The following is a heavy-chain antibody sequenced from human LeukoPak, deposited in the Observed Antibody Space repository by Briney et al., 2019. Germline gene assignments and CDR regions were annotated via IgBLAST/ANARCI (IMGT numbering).Heavy chain of an antibody. CDR2: FDPEDGET. V-gene: IGHV1-24*01. J-gene: IGHJ4*02. D-gene: IGHD3-22*01. Sequence: ASVKVSCKVSGYTLTELSMHWVRQAPGKGLEWVGGFDPEDGETIYAQKFQGRVTMTEDTSTDTAYMELSSLRSEDTAVYYCATVVIYRGNVDYWGQGTLVTVSS. CDR1: GYTLTELS. CDR3: ATVVIYRGNVDY.